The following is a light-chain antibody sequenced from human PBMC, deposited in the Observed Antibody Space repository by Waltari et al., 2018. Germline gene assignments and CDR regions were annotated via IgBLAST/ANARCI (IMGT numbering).Light chain of an antibody. CDR2: QDS. Sequence: SYELTQPHSVSVSPGQTASITCSGDKLGDKYACWYQQKPGQSPVLVMYQDSKRPSGIPERFSGSNSGNTATLTISGTQAMDEADYYCQAWDSSTAVFGGGTKLTVL. CDR1: KLGDKY. V-gene: IGLV3-1*01. J-gene: IGLJ2*01. CDR3: QAWDSSTAV.